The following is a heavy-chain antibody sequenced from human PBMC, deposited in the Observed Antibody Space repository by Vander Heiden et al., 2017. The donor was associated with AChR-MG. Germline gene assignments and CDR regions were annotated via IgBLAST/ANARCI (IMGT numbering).Heavy chain of an antibody. J-gene: IGHJ4*02. CDR3: ARDKKWRQLAKYYFDY. V-gene: IGHV3-30-3*01. D-gene: IGHD5-12*01. CDR1: GFTFSSYA. CDR2: ISYDGSNK. Sequence: QVQLVESGGGVVQPGRSLRLSCAASGFTFSSYAMHWVRQAPGKGLEWVAVISYDGSNKYYADSVKGRFTISRDNSKNTRYLQMNSLRAEDTAVYYCARDKKWRQLAKYYFDYWGQGTLVTVSS.